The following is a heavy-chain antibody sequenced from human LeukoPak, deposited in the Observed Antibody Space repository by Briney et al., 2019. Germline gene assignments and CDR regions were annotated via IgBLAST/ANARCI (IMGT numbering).Heavy chain of an antibody. CDR1: VYTFTGYY. Sequence: ASVKVSCKASVYTFTGYYMHWVRQAPGQGLEWMGRINPNSGGTNYAQKFQGRVTMTRDTSISTAYMELSRLRSDDTAVYYCARATVLRFLEWLPPGWFDPWGQGTLVTVSS. J-gene: IGHJ5*02. D-gene: IGHD3-3*01. CDR2: INPNSGGT. CDR3: ARATVLRFLEWLPPGWFDP. V-gene: IGHV1-2*06.